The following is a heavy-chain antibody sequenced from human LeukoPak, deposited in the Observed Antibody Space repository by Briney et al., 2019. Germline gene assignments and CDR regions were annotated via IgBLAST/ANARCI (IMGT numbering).Heavy chain of an antibody. CDR2: INPNNRDT. J-gene: IGHJ4*02. V-gene: IGHV1-2*06. CDR3: ARVSMVVAGLLDY. Sequence: ASVRVSCKASGYSFSGFFIHWVRQAPGQGREWMGRINPNNRDTIYAQKFQGRVTMTRDTSISTAYMELSRLRSDDTAVYYCARVSMVVAGLLDYWGQGTLLTVSS. CDR1: GYSFSGFF. D-gene: IGHD6-19*01.